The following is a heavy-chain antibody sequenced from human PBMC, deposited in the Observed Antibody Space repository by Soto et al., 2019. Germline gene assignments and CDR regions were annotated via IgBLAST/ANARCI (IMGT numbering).Heavy chain of an antibody. V-gene: IGHV1-2*04. D-gene: IGHD6-6*01. CDR1: GYTFTGYY. CDR3: AREGGIAARLFGSD. Sequence: GASVKVSCKASGYTFTGYYMHWVRQAPGQGLEWMGWINPNSGGTNYAQKFQGWVTMTRDTSISTAYMELSRLRSDDTAVYYCAREGGIAARLFGSDRGQGTLVTVSS. J-gene: IGHJ4*02. CDR2: INPNSGGT.